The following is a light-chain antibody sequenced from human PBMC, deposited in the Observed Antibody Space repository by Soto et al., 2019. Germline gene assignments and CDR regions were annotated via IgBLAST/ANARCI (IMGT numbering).Light chain of an antibody. CDR2: AAS. CDR1: QNISSN. J-gene: IGKJ4*01. CDR3: QQSYKILT. Sequence: DIQMTQSPSSLSASVGDRVTIPCRASQNISSNLNWYQHQTGTAPKLLIYAASSLQGGVPSRFSGSGYGTQFTLTISGLQTEDFATYYCQQSYKILTFGGGTKVDIK. V-gene: IGKV1-39*01.